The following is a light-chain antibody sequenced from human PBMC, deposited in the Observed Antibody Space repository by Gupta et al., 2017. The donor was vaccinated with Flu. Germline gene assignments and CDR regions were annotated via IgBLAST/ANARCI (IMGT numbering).Light chain of an antibody. J-gene: IGKJ2*01. Sequence: IHMTHSPSSLSASVGDRVTITCRASQSISSYLNWYQQKPGKAPKLLIYAASILESGVPSRFSGSGSGTDFTLTINSLQPEDFATYYCQQFDSTPHNFGQGTKLEIK. CDR3: QQFDSTPHN. V-gene: IGKV1-39*01. CDR1: QSISSY. CDR2: AAS.